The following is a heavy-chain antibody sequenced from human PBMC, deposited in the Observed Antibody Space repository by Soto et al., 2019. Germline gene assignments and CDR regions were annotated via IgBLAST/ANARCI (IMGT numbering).Heavy chain of an antibody. CDR2: IAYDGSDM. V-gene: IGHV3-30*18. CDR3: AKDPRGIVGAGAWLDS. CDR1: GFSFSSYA. D-gene: IGHD1-26*01. Sequence: GGSLRLSCAASGFSFSSYAIHWVRQAPGKGLEWAAVIAYDGSDMYYGDSVKGRFTTSRDNSKKTLYLQMNSLRPDDTAVYYCAKDPRGIVGAGAWLDSWGQGTLVTVSS. J-gene: IGHJ4*02.